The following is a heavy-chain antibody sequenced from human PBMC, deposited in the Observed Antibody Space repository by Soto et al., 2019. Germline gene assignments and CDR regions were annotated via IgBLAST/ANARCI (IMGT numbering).Heavy chain of an antibody. V-gene: IGHV3-72*01. CDR1: GFTFSDHY. CDR3: ASRARYSGYDRPFDI. J-gene: IGHJ3*02. D-gene: IGHD5-12*01. CDR2: TRNKVNSDTT. Sequence: GGSLRLSCAASGFTFSDHYMDWVRRAPGKGLEWVGRTRNKVNSDTTEYAASVKGRFTISRDDSKNSLYLQMNSLKIEDTAVYYCASRARYSGYDRPFDIWGQGTMVTVSS.